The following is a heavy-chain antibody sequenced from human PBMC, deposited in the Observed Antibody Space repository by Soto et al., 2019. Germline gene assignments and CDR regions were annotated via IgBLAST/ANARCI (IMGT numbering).Heavy chain of an antibody. V-gene: IGHV3-30-3*01. J-gene: IGHJ4*02. CDR3: AIEGY. CDR2: ISYDGSNK. Sequence: QVRLVESGGGVVQPGRSLRLSCAASGFTFSSYAMHWVRQAPGKGLEWVAVISYDGSNKYYADSVKGRFTISRDNSKNTLYLQMNSLRAEDTAVYYCAIEGYWGQGTLVTVSS. CDR1: GFTFSSYA.